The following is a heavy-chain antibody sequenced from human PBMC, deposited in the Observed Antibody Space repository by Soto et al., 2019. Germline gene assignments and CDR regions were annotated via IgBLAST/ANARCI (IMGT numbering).Heavy chain of an antibody. J-gene: IGHJ4*02. Sequence: APGKRLEWVSTISSNSAYIYYTDALRGRFTISRDNAKNSLHLQMNSLRAEDTAVYYWTSRGYERAGHYWGQAILITVS. D-gene: IGHD1-1*01. CDR3: TSRGYERAGHY. CDR2: ISSNSAYI. V-gene: IGHV3-21*03.